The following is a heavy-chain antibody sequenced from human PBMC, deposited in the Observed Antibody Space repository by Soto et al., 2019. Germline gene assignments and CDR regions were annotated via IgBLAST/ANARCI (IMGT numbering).Heavy chain of an antibody. Sequence: GESLKISGKGSGYSFTSYWIGWVRQMPGKGLEWMGIIYPGDSDTRYSPSFQGQVTISADKSISTAYLQWSSLKASDTAMYYCARLIVRYSSRWYPAFDIWGQGTMVTVS. D-gene: IGHD6-13*01. CDR1: GYSFTSYW. J-gene: IGHJ3*02. V-gene: IGHV5-51*01. CDR3: ARLIVRYSSRWYPAFDI. CDR2: IYPGDSDT.